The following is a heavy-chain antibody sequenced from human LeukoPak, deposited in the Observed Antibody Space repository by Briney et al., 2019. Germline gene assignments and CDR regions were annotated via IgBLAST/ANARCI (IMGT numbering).Heavy chain of an antibody. D-gene: IGHD3-22*01. CDR3: AGRRYDSSGYYYGSLGDAFDI. J-gene: IGHJ3*02. Sequence: SETLSLTCTVSGGSISSGGYYWSWIRQHPGKGLEWIGYIYYSGSTYYNPSLKSRVTISVDTSKNQFSLKLSSVTAADTAVYYCAGRRYDSSGYYYGSLGDAFDIWGQGTMVTVSS. V-gene: IGHV4-31*03. CDR2: IYYSGST. CDR1: GGSISSGGYY.